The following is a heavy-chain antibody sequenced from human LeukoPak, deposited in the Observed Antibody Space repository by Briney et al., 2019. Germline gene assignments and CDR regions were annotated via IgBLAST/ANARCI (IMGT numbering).Heavy chain of an antibody. D-gene: IGHD6-19*01. V-gene: IGHV1-8*01. J-gene: IGHJ5*02. CDR2: MNPNSGNT. CDR3: ARGPGYSGGWYWFDH. CDR1: GFAFPSYD. Sequence: ASVKFSCKASGFAFPSYDINWVRPATGQGLAWMGWMNPNSGNTGYTQKFQGRVIMTRNTSISTAYMELSSLRSEDTAVYYCARGPGYSGGWYWFDHWGQGTLVTVSS.